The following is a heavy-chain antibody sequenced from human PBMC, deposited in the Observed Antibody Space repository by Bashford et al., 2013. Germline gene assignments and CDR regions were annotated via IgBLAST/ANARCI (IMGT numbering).Heavy chain of an antibody. CDR3: ARDASYSSSFDL. V-gene: IGHV1-3*01. Sequence: VASVKVSCKASGYTFTSYAMHWVRQAPGQRLEWMGWINAGNGNTKYSQKFQGRVTITRDTSASTAYMELSSLRSEDTAVYYCARDASYSSSFDLWGRGTLVTVSS. J-gene: IGHJ2*01. CDR1: GYTFTSYA. CDR2: INAGNGNT. D-gene: IGHD6-13*01.